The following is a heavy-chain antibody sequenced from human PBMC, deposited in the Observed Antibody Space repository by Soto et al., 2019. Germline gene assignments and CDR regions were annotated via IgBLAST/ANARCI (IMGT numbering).Heavy chain of an antibody. CDR3: ARVGANKSWNITPRPLGYYFDY. V-gene: IGHV3-11*01. J-gene: IGHJ4*02. CDR1: GFTFSDNY. Sequence: LRLSCAASGFTFSDNYMTWVRQAPGKGLEWVSSISSSGSSFYYADSVKGRFTISRHNAKNSLSLQMHSLRAEDTAVYFCARVGANKSWNITPRPLGYYFDYWGQGSMVTVYS. D-gene: IGHD6-6*01. CDR2: ISSSGSSF.